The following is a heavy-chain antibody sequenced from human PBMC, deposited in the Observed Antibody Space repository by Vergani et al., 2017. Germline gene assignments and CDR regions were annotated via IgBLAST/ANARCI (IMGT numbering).Heavy chain of an antibody. CDR2: ISKSGGST. CDR1: GFTFSNYA. Sequence: EVQLLESGGGLVQPGGSLRLSCAASGFTFSNYAMSWVRQAPGKGLEWVSVISKSGGSTYYADSVKGRFTISRDNSKNTLHLQMNSLRADDTAVYYCTKGSRGYTGYFFDYWGQGTLATVSS. CDR3: TKGSRGYTGYFFDY. D-gene: IGHD5-12*01. J-gene: IGHJ4*02. V-gene: IGHV3-23*01.